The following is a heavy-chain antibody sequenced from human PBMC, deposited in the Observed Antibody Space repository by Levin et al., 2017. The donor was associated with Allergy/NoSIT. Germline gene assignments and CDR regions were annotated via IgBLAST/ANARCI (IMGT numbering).Heavy chain of an antibody. CDR3: AKGGSFDS. Sequence: GVSLRLSCAVSGITFRDFGYHWVRRAPGKGLEWLTLSSNDGNNQFYADSVKGRLTVSRDNSKNTVILQMNALRPDDSAVYYCAKGGSFDSWGQGTLVTVSS. J-gene: IGHJ4*02. CDR1: GITFRDFG. V-gene: IGHV3-30*18. D-gene: IGHD3-16*01. CDR2: SSNDGNNQ.